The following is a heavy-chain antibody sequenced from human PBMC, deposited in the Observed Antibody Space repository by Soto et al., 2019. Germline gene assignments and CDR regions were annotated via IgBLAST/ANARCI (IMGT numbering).Heavy chain of an antibody. CDR3: AHGHIVLLPAAILIAEYFQH. D-gene: IGHD2-2*01. Sequence: SGPTLVNPTQTLTLTCTFSGFSLSTSGVGVAWIRQPPGKALEWLALIYWDDDKRYSPPLKSRLTITKDTSKNQVVLTMTTMDPVDTATYYCAHGHIVLLPAAILIAEYFQHWGQGTLVTVSS. CDR1: GFSLSTSGVG. V-gene: IGHV2-5*02. CDR2: IYWDDDK. J-gene: IGHJ1*01.